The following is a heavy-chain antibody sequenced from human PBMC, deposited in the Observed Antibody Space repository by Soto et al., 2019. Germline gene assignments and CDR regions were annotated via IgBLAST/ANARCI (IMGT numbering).Heavy chain of an antibody. Sequence: QLLESGGGLVQPGGSVRLSCAASGLTFGNYAMSWVCQAPGKGLEWVSAISGDSGRTYYADSVKGRFTISRDNSKNTLYLQMNTLRAEDTAVYYCAVTPNCGRDCSAASYWYFDIWGRGTLVTVSS. CDR3: AVTPNCGRDCSAASYWYFDI. CDR2: ISGDSGRT. CDR1: GLTFGNYA. J-gene: IGHJ2*01. D-gene: IGHD2-21*02. V-gene: IGHV3-23*01.